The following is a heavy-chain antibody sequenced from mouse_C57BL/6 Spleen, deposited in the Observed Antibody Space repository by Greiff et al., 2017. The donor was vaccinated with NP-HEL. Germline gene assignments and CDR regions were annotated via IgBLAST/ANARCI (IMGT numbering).Heavy chain of an antibody. D-gene: IGHD2-10*02. CDR1: GYSITSGYY. CDR3: ARAGYDYDAMDY. J-gene: IGHJ4*01. Sequence: EVKVEESGPGLVKPSQSLSLTCSVTGYSITSGYYWNWIRQFPGNKLEWMGYISYDGSNNYNPSLKNRISITRDTSKNQFFLKLNSVTTEDTATYYCARAGYDYDAMDYWGQGTSVTVSS. CDR2: ISYDGSN. V-gene: IGHV3-6*01.